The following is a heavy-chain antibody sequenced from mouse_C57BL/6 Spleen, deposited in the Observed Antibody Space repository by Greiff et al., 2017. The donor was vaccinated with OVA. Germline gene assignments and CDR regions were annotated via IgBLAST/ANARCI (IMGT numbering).Heavy chain of an antibody. CDR1: GYSFTSYY. D-gene: IGHD4-1*01. J-gene: IGHJ4*01. Sequence: QVQLQQSGPELVKPGASVKISCKASGYSFTSYYIHWVKQRPGQGLEWIGWIYPGSGNTKYNEKFKGKATLTADTSSSTAYMQLSSLTSEDSAVYYCARARTGIYAMDYWGQGTSVTVSS. V-gene: IGHV1-66*01. CDR2: IYPGSGNT. CDR3: ARARTGIYAMDY.